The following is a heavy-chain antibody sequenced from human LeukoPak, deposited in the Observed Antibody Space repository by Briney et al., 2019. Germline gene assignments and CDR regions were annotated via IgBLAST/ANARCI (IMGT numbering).Heavy chain of an antibody. D-gene: IGHD3-22*01. CDR1: GGSISGYY. CDR2: ISYSGST. J-gene: IGHJ4*02. CDR3: ARHPLNRSGYTFDY. Sequence: SDTLSLTCTVSGGSISGYYWSWIRQSPGKGLEWIGYISYSGSTSYNPSLKSRVTTSVDTSKNQFFLKLSAVTPADTALYYCARHPLNRSGYTFDYWGRGTVVTVSS. V-gene: IGHV4-59*07.